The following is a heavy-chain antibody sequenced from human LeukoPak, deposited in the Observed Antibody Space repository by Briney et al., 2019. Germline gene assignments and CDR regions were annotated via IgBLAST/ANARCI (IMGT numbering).Heavy chain of an antibody. CDR1: GESFSGYY. CDR2: INHSGST. CDR3: ARGTYYYDSSGYRYYYSMDV. J-gene: IGHJ6*03. D-gene: IGHD3-22*01. Sequence: SETLSLTCAVYGESFSGYYWSWIRQPPGKGLEWIGEINHSGSTNYNPSLKSRVTISVDTSKNQFSLQLSSVTAADTAVYYCARGTYYYDSSGYRYYYSMDVWGKGTTVTVSS. V-gene: IGHV4-34*01.